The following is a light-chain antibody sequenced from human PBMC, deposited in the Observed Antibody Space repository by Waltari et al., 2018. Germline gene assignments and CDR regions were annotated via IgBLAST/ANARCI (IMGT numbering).Light chain of an antibody. J-gene: IGLJ2*01. CDR3: SSYAGTYTPVV. CDR1: SSDVGSYDL. CDR2: EVN. V-gene: IGLV2-23*02. Sequence: HSALTQPASVSGSPGQSNTVSCTGTSSDVGSYDLVSWYQQHPGKAPKLIIYEVNKRPSGVSNRFSGSKSGNAASVTISGLLAEDEADYHCSSYAGTYTPVVFGGGTKLTVL.